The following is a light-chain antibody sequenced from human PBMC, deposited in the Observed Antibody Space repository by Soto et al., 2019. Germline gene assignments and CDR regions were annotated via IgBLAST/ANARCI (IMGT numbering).Light chain of an antibody. CDR3: LQDYDYPYT. CDR2: AAS. CDR1: QGIRDD. Sequence: AIQMTQSPSSLSASVGDRVTITCRASQGIRDDLGWYQQKRGEAPRLLIYAASNLQSGVPSRISGSGAGTDFTLTISSLQPEDFATYFCLQDYDYPYTFGQGTKLEI. J-gene: IGKJ2*01. V-gene: IGKV1-6*01.